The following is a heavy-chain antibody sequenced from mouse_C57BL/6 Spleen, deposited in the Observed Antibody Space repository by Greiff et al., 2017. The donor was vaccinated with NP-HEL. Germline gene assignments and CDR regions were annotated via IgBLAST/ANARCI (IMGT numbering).Heavy chain of an antibody. CDR3: ARHYFDY. CDR1: GFTFSDYG. V-gene: IGHV5-17*01. CDR2: ISSGSSTI. Sequence: EVKLMESGGGLVKPGGSLKLSCAASGFTFSDYGMHWVRQAPEKGLEWVAYISSGSSTIYYADTVKGRFTISRDNAKNTLFLQMTSLRSEDPAMYYCARHYFDYWGQGTTLTVSS. J-gene: IGHJ2*01.